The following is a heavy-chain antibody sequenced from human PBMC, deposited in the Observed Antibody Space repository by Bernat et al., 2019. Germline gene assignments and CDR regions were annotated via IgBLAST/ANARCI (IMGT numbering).Heavy chain of an antibody. CDR1: GFTFSSHW. D-gene: IGHD3-10*01. CDR3: ARGGLLYARDF. V-gene: IGHV3-74*01. Sequence: EVQLVESGGGLVQPGGSLRLSCAAFGFTFSSHWMHWVRQPPGKGLVWVSQINPDGSTPGHADSVKGQFTISRDNAKNTLYLQMNSLRAEDTAVYYCARGGLLYARDFWGQGALVTVSS. J-gene: IGHJ4*02. CDR2: INPDGSTP.